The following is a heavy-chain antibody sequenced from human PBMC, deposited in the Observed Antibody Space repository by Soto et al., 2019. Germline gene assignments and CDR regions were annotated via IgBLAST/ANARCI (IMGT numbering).Heavy chain of an antibody. Sequence: QVQLVQSGAEVKNSGASVKVSCKASGYTFTSYGFSWVRQAPGQGLEWVALISYDGSNKYYADSVRGRFTISRDSSTNTLFLQMNSLRAADTAVYYCGRCTSTSCHLGSDYWGQGTLVTVSS. V-gene: IGHV3-30*16. CDR2: ISYDGSNK. CDR3: GRCTSTSCHLGSDY. J-gene: IGHJ4*02. D-gene: IGHD2-2*01. CDR1: GYTFTSYG.